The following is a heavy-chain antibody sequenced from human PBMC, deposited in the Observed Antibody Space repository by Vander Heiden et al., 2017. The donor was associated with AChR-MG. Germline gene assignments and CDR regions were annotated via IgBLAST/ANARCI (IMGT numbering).Heavy chain of an antibody. D-gene: IGHD3-10*01. CDR1: GGSIIRGGYY. Sequence: QVQLQKSGPGLVKPSQTLSLTCTVSGGSIIRGGYYWSWIRQHPGKGREWIGYIYYRGGTYYNPSLKSRVTISGDTSKNQFSLKLSSVTAADTAVYYCARVHYYPTSGWFDPWGQGTLVTVSS. CDR2: IYYRGGT. CDR3: ARVHYYPTSGWFDP. V-gene: IGHV4-31*03. J-gene: IGHJ5*02.